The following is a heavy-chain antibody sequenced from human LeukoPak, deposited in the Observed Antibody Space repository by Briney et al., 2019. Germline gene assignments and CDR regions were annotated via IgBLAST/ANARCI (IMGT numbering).Heavy chain of an antibody. D-gene: IGHD2-15*01. CDR1: GFTFSDHY. CDR3: TSGYCSGGSCYQGAGY. V-gene: IGHV3-72*01. Sequence: GGSLRLSCAASGFTFSDHYMDWVRQAPGKGLQWVGRIRNKPNSYTTDFAASVKGRFTISRDDSKNSLYLQMNSLKNEDTAVYYCTSGYCSGGSCYQGAGYWGQGALVTVSS. CDR2: IRNKPNSYTT. J-gene: IGHJ4*02.